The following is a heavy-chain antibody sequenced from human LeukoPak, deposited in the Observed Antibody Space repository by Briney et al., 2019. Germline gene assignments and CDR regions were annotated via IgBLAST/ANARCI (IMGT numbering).Heavy chain of an antibody. CDR1: GFTFSSHG. V-gene: IGHV3-23*01. Sequence: GGSLRLSCVPSGFTFSSHGMNWVRQAPGKGLEWVSGIIPSGHTTYYADSVRGRFTISRDNSRNTVYLQMNSLRAEDTAVYYCAKDDRWLQFCCWGQGTLVTVSA. J-gene: IGHJ4*02. CDR3: AKDDRWLQFCC. D-gene: IGHD5-24*01. CDR2: IIPSGHTT.